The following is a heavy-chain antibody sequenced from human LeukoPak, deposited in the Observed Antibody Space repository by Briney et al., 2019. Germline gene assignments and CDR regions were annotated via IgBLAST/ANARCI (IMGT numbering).Heavy chain of an antibody. Sequence: GGSLRLSCAASGFAVSTNYLSWVRQAPGKGLEWVSVIYSDGSTYYTDSVKGRFTISRDNSKNTLYLQMNSLRPEDTAVYYCARDQRSESYYPWGWFDPWGQGTLVTVSS. CDR1: GFAVSTNY. D-gene: IGHD1-26*01. J-gene: IGHJ5*02. CDR2: IYSDGST. CDR3: ARDQRSESYYPWGWFDP. V-gene: IGHV3-66*02.